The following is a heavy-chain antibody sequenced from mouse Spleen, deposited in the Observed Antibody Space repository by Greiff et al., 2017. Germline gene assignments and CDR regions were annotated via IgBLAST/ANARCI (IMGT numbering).Heavy chain of an antibody. CDR1: GYTFTDYY. D-gene: IGHD2-4*01. J-gene: IGHJ4*01. Sequence: EVQLQQSGPELVKPGASVKISCKASGYTFTDYYMNWVKQSHGKSLEWIGDINPNNGGTSYNQKFKGKATLTVDKSSSTAYMELRSLTSEDSAVYYCARRYDYDRDYYAMDYWGQGTSVTVSS. CDR3: ARRYDYDRDYYAMDY. CDR2: INPNNGGT. V-gene: IGHV1-26*01.